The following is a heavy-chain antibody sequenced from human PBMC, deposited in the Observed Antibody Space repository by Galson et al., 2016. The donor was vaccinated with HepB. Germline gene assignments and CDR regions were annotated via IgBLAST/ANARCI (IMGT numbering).Heavy chain of an antibody. CDR1: GFTFRSYW. Sequence: CAASGFTFRSYWMSWVRQAPGKGLEWVANISQDGSEKYSVDSVKGRFTISRDNGKNSLYLQMSSLRVEDAGVYYCARRLDTQRRIAGWGWGMDVWGQGTTVTVS. J-gene: IGHJ6*02. CDR2: ISQDGSEK. CDR3: ARRLDTQRRIAGWGWGMDV. D-gene: IGHD6-19*01. V-gene: IGHV3-7*01.